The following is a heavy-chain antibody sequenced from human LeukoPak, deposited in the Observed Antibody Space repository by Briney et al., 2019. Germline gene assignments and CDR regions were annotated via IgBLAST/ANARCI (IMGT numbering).Heavy chain of an antibody. V-gene: IGHV3-74*01. CDR2: INSDGSST. Sequence: GGSLRLSCAASGFTFSSYWMHWVRQAPGKGLVWVSRINSDGSSTSYADSVKGRFTISRDNAKNTLYLQMNSLRAEDTAVYYCAKDYYGSGSYLGSTEFDYWGQGTLVTVSS. D-gene: IGHD3-10*01. CDR3: AKDYYGSGSYLGSTEFDY. J-gene: IGHJ4*02. CDR1: GFTFSSYW.